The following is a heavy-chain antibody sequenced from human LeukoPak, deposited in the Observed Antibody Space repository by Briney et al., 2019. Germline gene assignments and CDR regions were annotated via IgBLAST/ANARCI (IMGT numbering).Heavy chain of an antibody. CDR3: ARRGGGNYPFYFDP. D-gene: IGHD1-26*01. Sequence: SETLSLTCAIYGESFSGPYWTWIRQSPGKGLEWIGEINHLGTTNYNPSLKSRVTISMHSSKNQFSLMLNSVTAADTAVYYCARRGGGNYPFYFDPWGQGTLVTVSS. J-gene: IGHJ4*02. V-gene: IGHV4-34*01. CDR1: GESFSGPY. CDR2: INHLGTT.